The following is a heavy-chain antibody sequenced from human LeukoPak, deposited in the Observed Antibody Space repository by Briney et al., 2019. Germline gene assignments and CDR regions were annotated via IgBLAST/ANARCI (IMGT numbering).Heavy chain of an antibody. V-gene: IGHV1-69*04. D-gene: IGHD4-11*01. J-gene: IGHJ5*02. CDR3: AREVVTTNRNWFDP. Sequence: SVKVSCKASGSTFSSYAISWVRQAPGQGLEWMGRIIPIFGIANYAQKFQGRVTITADKSTSTAYMELSSLRSEDTAVYYCAREVVTTNRNWFDPWGQGTLVTVSS. CDR1: GSTFSSYA. CDR2: IIPIFGIA.